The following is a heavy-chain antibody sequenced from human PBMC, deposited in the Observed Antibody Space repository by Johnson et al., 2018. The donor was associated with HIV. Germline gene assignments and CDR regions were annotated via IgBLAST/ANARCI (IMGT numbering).Heavy chain of an antibody. Sequence: VQLVESGGGVVHPGRSLRLSCAASGFTVSSNYMSWVRQAPGTGLEWVSVLNSGGGTYFADSVTGRFTISRDNAKNTLYLQMHSLGAEDTAVYFCARGCRDGYTCDAFDVWGRGTRVTVSS. CDR1: GFTVSSNY. J-gene: IGHJ3*01. D-gene: IGHD5-24*01. V-gene: IGHV3-66*01. CDR2: LNSGGGT. CDR3: ARGCRDGYTCDAFDV.